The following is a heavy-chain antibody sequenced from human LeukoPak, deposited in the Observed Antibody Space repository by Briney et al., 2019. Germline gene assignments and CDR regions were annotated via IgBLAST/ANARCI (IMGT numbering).Heavy chain of an antibody. CDR1: GFTFGSYG. J-gene: IGHJ4*02. Sequence: GGSLRLSCAASGFTFGSYGMHWVRQAPGKGLEWVAIVSRDGSAQYYGDSVKGRFTSSRDNSENTLYLQMNSLRAEDAALYYCAKESDSYYFDYWGQGSLVTVSS. CDR3: AKESDSYYFDY. CDR2: VSRDGSAQ. D-gene: IGHD2-15*01. V-gene: IGHV3-30*18.